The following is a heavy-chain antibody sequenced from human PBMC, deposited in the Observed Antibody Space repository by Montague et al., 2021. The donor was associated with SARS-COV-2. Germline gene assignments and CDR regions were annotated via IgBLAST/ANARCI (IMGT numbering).Heavy chain of an antibody. D-gene: IGHD3-3*01. Sequence: SETLSLTCTVSGGSISSYYWSWIRQPPGKGLEWIGYIYYSGSTNYNPSLKSRVTISVDTSKNQFSLKLSSVTAADTAMYYCARHWRDGYDSRDLSTSYHGMDVWGQGTMVIVSS. CDR1: GGSISSYY. CDR2: IYYSGST. CDR3: ARHWRDGYDSRDLSTSYHGMDV. J-gene: IGHJ6*02. V-gene: IGHV4-59*08.